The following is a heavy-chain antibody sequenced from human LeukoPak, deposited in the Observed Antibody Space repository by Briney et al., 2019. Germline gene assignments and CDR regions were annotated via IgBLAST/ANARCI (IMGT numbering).Heavy chain of an antibody. CDR2: IYYDGNT. V-gene: IGHV4-59*01. CDR3: ASQGFLEWFFDY. Sequence: SETLSLTCSVSDGSISSYYWSWIRQSPGKGLEWVGCIYYDGNTNYNPSLKSRVTISIDTSKNQFSLKLSSVTAADTAVYYCASQGFLEWFFDYWGQGTLATVSS. J-gene: IGHJ4*02. D-gene: IGHD3-3*01. CDR1: DGSISSYY.